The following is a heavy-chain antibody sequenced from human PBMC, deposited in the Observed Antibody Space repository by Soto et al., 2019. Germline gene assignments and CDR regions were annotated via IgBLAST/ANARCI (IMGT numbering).Heavy chain of an antibody. CDR3: TRVHTTGPVIPDY. V-gene: IGHV3-49*03. Sequence: PGGSLRLSCTASGFTFCDFALTWFRQTPGKGLEWVGFIRSRPYGGTAEYAASVRGRFTISRDDSKSIAYLQMNGLKTEDTAFYYCTRVHTTGPVIPDYWGQGTPVTVS. CDR2: IRSRPYGGTA. J-gene: IGHJ4*02. D-gene: IGHD1-1*01. CDR1: GFTFCDFA.